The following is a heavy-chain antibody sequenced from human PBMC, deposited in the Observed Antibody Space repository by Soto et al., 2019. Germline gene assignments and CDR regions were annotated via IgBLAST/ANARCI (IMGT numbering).Heavy chain of an antibody. CDR1: GGSIGSRGYY. D-gene: IGHD2-2*01. CDR3: ARHQITAIAEPAAIYADDGFDI. CDR2: VFYSGSV. Sequence: QLQLQESGPGLVKPSETLSLTCTVSGGSIGSRGYYWGWIRQPPGKGLEWIGSVFYSGSVYYTPSLKGRVTISIDMSNNQFSLRLSSVTTADTAFYYCARHQITAIAEPAAIYADDGFDIWGQGTLVTVSS. V-gene: IGHV4-39*01. J-gene: IGHJ3*02.